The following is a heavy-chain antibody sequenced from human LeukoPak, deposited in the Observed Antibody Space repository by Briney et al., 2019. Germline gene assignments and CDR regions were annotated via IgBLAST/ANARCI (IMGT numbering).Heavy chain of an antibody. CDR1: GFTFSSYA. CDR2: ISGSGGST. CDR3: ANSPWGVKWLSFDY. V-gene: IGHV3-23*01. Sequence: GSLRLSCAASGFTFSSYAMSWVRQAPGKGLEWVSAISGSGGSTYYADSVKGRFTISRDNSKNTLYLQMNSLRAEDTAVYYCANSPWGVKWLSFDYWGQGTLVSVSS. J-gene: IGHJ4*02. D-gene: IGHD3-22*01.